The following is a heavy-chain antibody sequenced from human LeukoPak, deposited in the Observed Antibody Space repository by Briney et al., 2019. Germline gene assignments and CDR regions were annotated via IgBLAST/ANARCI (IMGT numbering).Heavy chain of an antibody. CDR3: AKDGGLWISAHWGDS. CDR1: GFTFSSYT. CDR2: ISTGGGNT. V-gene: IGHV3-23*01. D-gene: IGHD2-2*03. J-gene: IGHJ4*02. Sequence: GSLSLSCTASGFTFSSYTMSWVRQAPGKGLKWVSTISTGGGNTYYADSVQGRFTVSRDDSKNTLYLQMNSLRAEDTAVYYCAKDGGLWISAHWGDSWGRGTLVTVSS.